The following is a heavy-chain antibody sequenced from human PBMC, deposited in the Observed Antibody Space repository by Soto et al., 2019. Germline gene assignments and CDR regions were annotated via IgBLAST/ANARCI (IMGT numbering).Heavy chain of an antibody. D-gene: IGHD3-9*01. CDR1: GFTFTSSA. V-gene: IGHV1-58*01. J-gene: IGHJ4*02. CDR3: AAIYYDILTGYYDPTFDY. Sequence: QMQLVQSGPEVKKPGTSVKVSCKASGFTFTSSAVQWVRQARGQRLEWIGWIVVGSGNTNYAQKFQERVTITRDMSTSTAYMELSSLRSEDTAVYYCAAIYYDILTGYYDPTFDYWGQGTLVTVSS. CDR2: IVVGSGNT.